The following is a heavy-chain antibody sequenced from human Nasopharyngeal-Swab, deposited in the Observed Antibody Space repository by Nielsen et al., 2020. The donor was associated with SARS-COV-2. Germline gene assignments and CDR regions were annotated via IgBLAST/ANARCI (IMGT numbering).Heavy chain of an antibody. J-gene: IGHJ3*02. CDR1: VYTFTGYY. CDR3: ARSHIVVVTDAFDI. Sequence: ASVKVSCKASVYTFTGYYMHWVRPAPGQGLEWMGWINPNSGGTNYAQKFQGWVTMTRDTSISTAYMELSRLRSDDTAVYYCARSHIVVVTDAFDIWGQGTMVTVSS. D-gene: IGHD2-21*02. V-gene: IGHV1-2*04. CDR2: INPNSGGT.